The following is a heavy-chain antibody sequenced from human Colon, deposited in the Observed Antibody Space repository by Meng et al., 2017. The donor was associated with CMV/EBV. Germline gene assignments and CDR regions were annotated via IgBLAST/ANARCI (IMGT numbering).Heavy chain of an antibody. D-gene: IGHD5-18*01. CDR3: AKRSTWIPGEYYFES. CDR1: GFTFSSYE. J-gene: IGHJ4*02. CDR2: ISSSGSTI. Sequence: GESLKISCAASGFTFSSYEMNWVRQAPGKGLEWVSYISSSGSTIYYADSVKGRFTISRDDSKRTVYLDLNSLRADDTAVYFCAKRSTWIPGEYYFESWGQGTLVTVSS. V-gene: IGHV3-48*03.